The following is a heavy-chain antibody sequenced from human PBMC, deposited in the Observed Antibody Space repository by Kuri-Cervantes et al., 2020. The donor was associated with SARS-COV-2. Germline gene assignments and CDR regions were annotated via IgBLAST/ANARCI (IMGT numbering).Heavy chain of an antibody. V-gene: IGHV3-64*02. Sequence: GGFLRLSCAASGFTFSSYAMYWVRQAPGKGLEYVSAISSNGDSTYYADSVKGRFTMSRDNSKNTLYLQMGSLRAEDMAVYYCARVSRSGYLDYWGQGTLVTVSS. CDR2: ISSNGDST. D-gene: IGHD3-3*01. CDR1: GFTFSSYA. CDR3: ARVSRSGYLDY. J-gene: IGHJ4*02.